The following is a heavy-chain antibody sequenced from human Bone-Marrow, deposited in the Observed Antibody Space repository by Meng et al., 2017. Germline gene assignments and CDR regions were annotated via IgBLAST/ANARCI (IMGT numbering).Heavy chain of an antibody. J-gene: IGHJ5*02. CDR1: GYTFTSYY. D-gene: IGHD1-7*01. V-gene: IGHV1-46*01. Sequence: ASVKVSCKASGYTFTSYYLHWVRQAPGQGLEWMGMINPSGGSTSYAQKFQGRVTMTRDTSTSTVYMELSSLRFEETAVYYCAKEYNWNYVNWFDPWGQGTLVTVSS. CDR3: AKEYNWNYVNWFDP. CDR2: INPSGGST.